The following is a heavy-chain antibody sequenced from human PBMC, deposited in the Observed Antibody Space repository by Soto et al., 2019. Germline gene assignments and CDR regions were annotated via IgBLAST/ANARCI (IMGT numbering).Heavy chain of an antibody. Sequence: QVQLQESGPGLVKPSETLSLTCTVPGDSISGYFWSWIRQPPGKGLEWIGSIYYSGGTNYNPSLRIRVTISVDTSKNQFSLELSSVTAADTAVYYCARGRWLQLPFYWGQGTLVTVSS. CDR1: GDSISGYF. CDR3: ARGRWLQLPFY. J-gene: IGHJ4*02. V-gene: IGHV4-59*08. CDR2: IYYSGGT. D-gene: IGHD5-12*01.